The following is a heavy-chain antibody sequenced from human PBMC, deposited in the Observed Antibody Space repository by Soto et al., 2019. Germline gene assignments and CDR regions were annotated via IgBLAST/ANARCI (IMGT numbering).Heavy chain of an antibody. J-gene: IGHJ6*02. V-gene: IGHV3-23*01. D-gene: IGHD2-2*01. CDR3: AQLPVDYYYGMDV. CDR1: GFTCSSDA. CDR2: ISGSGGST. Sequence: GGSLRLSCAASGFTCSSDAMSWVRQAPGKGLEWVSAISGSGGSTYYADSVKGRFTISRDNSKNTLYLQMNSLRAEDTAVYYCAQLPVDYYYGMDVWGQGNTLTVSS.